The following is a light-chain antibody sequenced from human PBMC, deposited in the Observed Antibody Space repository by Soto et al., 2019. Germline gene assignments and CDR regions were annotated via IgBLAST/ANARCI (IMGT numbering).Light chain of an antibody. Sequence: QSVLTQPPSASGTPGQRVTISCSGSSSNIGSNTVSWYQQLPGTAPKLLIYSNNQRPSGVPDRFSGSKSGTSASLAISGLQSEDEADYYCAAWDGSLTGYVFGTGTKLTVL. J-gene: IGLJ1*01. CDR2: SNN. V-gene: IGLV1-44*01. CDR1: SSNIGSNT. CDR3: AAWDGSLTGYV.